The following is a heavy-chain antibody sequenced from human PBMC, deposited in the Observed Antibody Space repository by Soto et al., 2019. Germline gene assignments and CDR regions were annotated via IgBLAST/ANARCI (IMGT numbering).Heavy chain of an antibody. CDR2: IYYSGST. J-gene: IGHJ2*01. D-gene: IGHD3-22*01. CDR3: ARKDTMILGYWYFDL. V-gene: IGHV4-31*03. Sequence: TSETLSPTCTVSGGSISSGGYYWSWIRQHPGKGLEWIGYIYYSGSTYHNPSLKSRVTISVDTSKNQFSLKLSSVTAADTAVYYCARKDTMILGYWYFDLWGRGTLVTVSS. CDR1: GGSISSGGYY.